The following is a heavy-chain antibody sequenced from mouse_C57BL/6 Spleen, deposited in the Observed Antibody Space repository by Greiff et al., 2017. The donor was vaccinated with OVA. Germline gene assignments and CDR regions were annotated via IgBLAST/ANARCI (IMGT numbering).Heavy chain of an antibody. CDR3: ARGGIHYYGSYYFDY. V-gene: IGHV1-26*01. CDR2: INPNNGGT. CDR1: GYTFTDYY. Sequence: VQLKQSGPELVKPGASVKISCKASGYTFTDYYMNWVKQSHGKSLEWIGDINPNNGGTSYNQKFKGKATLTVDKSSSTAYMELRSLTSEDSAVYYCARGGIHYYGSYYFDYWGQGTTLTVSS. J-gene: IGHJ2*01. D-gene: IGHD1-1*01.